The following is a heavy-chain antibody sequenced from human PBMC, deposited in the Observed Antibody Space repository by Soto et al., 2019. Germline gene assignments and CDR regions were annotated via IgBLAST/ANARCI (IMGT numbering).Heavy chain of an antibody. Sequence: GESLKISCAASGFTFSSYAMSWVRQAPGKGLEWVSAISGSGGSTYYADSVKGRFTISRDNSKNTLYLQMNSLRAEDTAVYYCAKDRLRYNWNYGGDAFDIWGQGTMVTVSS. V-gene: IGHV3-23*01. CDR2: ISGSGGST. D-gene: IGHD1-7*01. J-gene: IGHJ3*02. CDR1: GFTFSSYA. CDR3: AKDRLRYNWNYGGDAFDI.